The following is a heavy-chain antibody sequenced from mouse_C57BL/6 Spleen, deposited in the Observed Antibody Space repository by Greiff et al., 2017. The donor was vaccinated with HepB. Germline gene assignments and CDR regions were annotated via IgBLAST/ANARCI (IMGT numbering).Heavy chain of an antibody. CDR1: GYSITSGYY. CDR3: ARYIRRYYAMDY. D-gene: IGHD1-3*01. CDR2: ISYDGSN. J-gene: IGHJ4*01. V-gene: IGHV3-6*01. Sequence: EVKLQESGPGLVKPSQSLSLTCSVPGYSITSGYYWHWIRQFPGNKLEWMGYISYDGSNNYNPSLKNRISITRDTSKNQFFLKLNSVTTEDTATYYCARYIRRYYAMDYWGQGTSVTVSS.